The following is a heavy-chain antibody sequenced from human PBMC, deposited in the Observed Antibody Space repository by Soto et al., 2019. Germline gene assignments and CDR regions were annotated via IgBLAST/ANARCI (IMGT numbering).Heavy chain of an antibody. CDR2: INHSGST. Sequence: SETLSLTCAVYGGSFSGYYWSWIRQPPGKGLEWIGEINHSGSTNYNPSLKSRVTISVDTSKNQFSLKLSSVTAADTAVYYCVGVNGKQLYSRGGDDGYYMDVWGKGTTVTVSS. CDR1: GGSFSGYY. J-gene: IGHJ6*03. D-gene: IGHD6-13*01. V-gene: IGHV4-34*01. CDR3: VGVNGKQLYSRGGDDGYYMDV.